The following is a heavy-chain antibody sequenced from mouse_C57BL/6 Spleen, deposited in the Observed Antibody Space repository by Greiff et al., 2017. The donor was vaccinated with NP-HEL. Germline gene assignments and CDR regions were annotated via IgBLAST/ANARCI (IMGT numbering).Heavy chain of an antibody. Sequence: VQLQQSGAELVKPGASVKISCKASGYAFSSYWMNWVKQRPGKGLEWIGQIYPGDGDTNYNGKFKGKATLTADKSSSTAYMQLSSLTSEDSAVYFCARWGVVTTDWYFDVWGTGTTVTVSS. J-gene: IGHJ1*03. D-gene: IGHD2-2*01. CDR2: IYPGDGDT. CDR1: GYAFSSYW. V-gene: IGHV1-80*01. CDR3: ARWGVVTTDWYFDV.